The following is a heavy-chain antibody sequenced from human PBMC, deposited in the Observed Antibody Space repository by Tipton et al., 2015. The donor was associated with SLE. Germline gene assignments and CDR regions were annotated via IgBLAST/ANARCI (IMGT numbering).Heavy chain of an antibody. Sequence: TLSLTCAVSGYSISSGYYLGWIRQPPGKGLEWIGSIYGSGSSYYNPSLRSRVTISVDTSKNQFPLKLSAVTAADTAVYFCARDPPRSCYYGMDVWGRGATVTVSS. V-gene: IGHV4-38-2*02. CDR1: GYSISSGYY. D-gene: IGHD3-10*01. CDR2: IYGSGSS. J-gene: IGHJ6*02. CDR3: ARDPPRSCYYGMDV.